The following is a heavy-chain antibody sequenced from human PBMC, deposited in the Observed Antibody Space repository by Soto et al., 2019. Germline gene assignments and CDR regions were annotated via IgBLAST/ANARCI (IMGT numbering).Heavy chain of an antibody. CDR1: GFTFSSNG. CDR2: IWSDGSEK. D-gene: IGHD3-10*01. J-gene: IGHJ4*02. CDR3: ARDLGRFNFGSAYFVY. Sequence: QVQLVESGGGVVQPGRSLRLSCEASGFTFSSNGMHWVRQAPGKGLEWVAGIWSDGSEKYYADSVKGRFSIPRDNSKNTLYLHMDSLRAEDTAVYYCARDLGRFNFGSAYFVYWGQGTLVTVSS. V-gene: IGHV3-33*01.